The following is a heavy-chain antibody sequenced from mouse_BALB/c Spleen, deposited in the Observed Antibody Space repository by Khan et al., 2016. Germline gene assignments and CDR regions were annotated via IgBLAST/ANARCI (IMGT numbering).Heavy chain of an antibody. CDR2: ISYSGST. CDR1: GYSITSDYA. D-gene: IGHD2-14*01. Sequence: EVQLEESGPGLVKPSQSLSLTCTVTGYSITSDYAWNWIRQFPGNKLEWMGYISYSGSTSYNPPLKSRISITREPSKNQFFLQLNSVTTEDTATYYCARGGYRYPFAYWGQGTLVTVSA. CDR3: ARGGYRYPFAY. J-gene: IGHJ3*01. V-gene: IGHV3-2*02.